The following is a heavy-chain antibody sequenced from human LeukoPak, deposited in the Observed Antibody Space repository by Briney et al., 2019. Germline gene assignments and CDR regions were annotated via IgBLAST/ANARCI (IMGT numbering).Heavy chain of an antibody. CDR1: GFSFRTYS. CDR3: ARGSTMVRGVPDY. Sequence: PGGSLRLSCEASGFSFRTYSMNWVRQAPGKGLEWVSYISGSSASIYYADSVRGRFTISRDNAKNSLYLQMNNLRAEDTAVYYCARGSTMVRGVPDYWGQGTLVTVSS. D-gene: IGHD3-10*01. CDR2: ISGSSASI. J-gene: IGHJ4*02. V-gene: IGHV3-48*04.